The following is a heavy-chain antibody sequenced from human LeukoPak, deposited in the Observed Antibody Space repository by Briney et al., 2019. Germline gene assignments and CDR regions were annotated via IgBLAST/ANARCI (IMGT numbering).Heavy chain of an antibody. V-gene: IGHV3-30*03. J-gene: IGHJ4*02. Sequence: GGSLRLSCAASGFTFSSYGMHWVRQAPGKGLEWVAVISYDGSNNYYADSVKGRFTISRDNSKNTLYLQMNSLRAEDTAVYYCARGVKDFDYWGQGTLVTVSS. D-gene: IGHD2-15*01. CDR2: ISYDGSNN. CDR3: ARGVKDFDY. CDR1: GFTFSSYG.